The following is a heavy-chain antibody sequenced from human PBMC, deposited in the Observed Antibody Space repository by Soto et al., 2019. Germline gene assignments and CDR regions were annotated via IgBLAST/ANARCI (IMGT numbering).Heavy chain of an antibody. CDR2: IWYDGSNK. CDR3: AREIWDYGSGSFNWFDP. V-gene: IGHV3-33*01. D-gene: IGHD3-10*01. Sequence: QVQLVDSGGGVVQPGRSLRLSCAASGFTFSSYGMHWVRQAPGKGLEWVAVIWYDGSNKYYADSVKGRFTISRDNSKNTLYLQMNSLRAEDTAVYYCAREIWDYGSGSFNWFDPWGQGTLVTVSS. CDR1: GFTFSSYG. J-gene: IGHJ5*02.